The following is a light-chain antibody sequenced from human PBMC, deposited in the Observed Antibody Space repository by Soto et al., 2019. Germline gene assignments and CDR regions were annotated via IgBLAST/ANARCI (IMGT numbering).Light chain of an antibody. V-gene: IGLV1-44*01. CDR3: AAWDDRLSDLL. CDR1: NSNIGSNP. Sequence: QSVLTQPHSASGTPGQRVTISCSGSNSNIGSNPVHWYQQFPGTAPKVLIYSNYQRPSGVPDRFSGSKSGTSASLAISGLQSEDEADYYCAAWDDRLSDLLFGGGTK. CDR2: SNY. J-gene: IGLJ2*01.